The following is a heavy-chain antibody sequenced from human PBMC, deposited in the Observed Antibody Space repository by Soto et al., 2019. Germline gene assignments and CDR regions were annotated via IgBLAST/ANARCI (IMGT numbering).Heavy chain of an antibody. CDR3: AKGYCSGGSCYPPYYYYGMDV. CDR1: GFTFSSYA. Sequence: GGSLRLSCAASGFTFSSYAMSWVRQAPGKGLEWVSAISGSGGSTYYADSVKGRFTISRDNSKNTLYLQMNSLRAEDTAVYYCAKGYCSGGSCYPPYYYYGMDVWGQGTTVTVSS. CDR2: ISGSGGST. D-gene: IGHD2-15*01. V-gene: IGHV3-23*01. J-gene: IGHJ6*02.